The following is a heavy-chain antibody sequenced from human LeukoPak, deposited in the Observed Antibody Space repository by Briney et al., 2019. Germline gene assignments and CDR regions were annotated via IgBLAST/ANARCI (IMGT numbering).Heavy chain of an antibody. CDR1: GGTFSSYA. V-gene: IGHV1-69*05. D-gene: IGHD5-24*01. Sequence: GASVKVSCKASGGTFSSYAISWVRQAPGQGLEWMGGIIPIFGTANYAQKFQGRVTITTDESTSTVYMELSSLRSEDTAVYYCAIGAGRDGYDAFDIWGQGTMVTASS. CDR3: AIGAGRDGYDAFDI. J-gene: IGHJ3*02. CDR2: IIPIFGTA.